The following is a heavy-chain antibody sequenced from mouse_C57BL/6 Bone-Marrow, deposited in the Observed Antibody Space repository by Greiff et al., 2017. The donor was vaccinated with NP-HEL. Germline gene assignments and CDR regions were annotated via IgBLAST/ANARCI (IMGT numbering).Heavy chain of an antibody. Sequence: QVQLQQPGAELVKPGASVKLSCKASGYTFTSDWMHWVKQRPGQGLEWIGMIHPNSGSTNYNEKFKSKATLTVDKSSSTAYMQLSSLTSEDSAVYYCARGYYGSSYNYWGQGTTLTVSS. V-gene: IGHV1-64*01. D-gene: IGHD1-1*01. CDR3: ARGYYGSSYNY. J-gene: IGHJ2*01. CDR2: IHPNSGST. CDR1: GYTFTSDW.